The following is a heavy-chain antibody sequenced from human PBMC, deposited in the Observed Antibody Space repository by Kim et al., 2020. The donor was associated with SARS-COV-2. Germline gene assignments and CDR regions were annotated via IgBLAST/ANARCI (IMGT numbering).Heavy chain of an antibody. CDR3: ARLALGGYIYYYYYGMDG. CDR2: IYYRGST. Sequence: SETLSLTCTVSGGSISSYYWSWIRQPPGKGLEYIGYIYYRGSTNYNPSLKSRVTISVDTSKNQFSLKLSPVTAADTADYYCARLALGGYIYYYYYGMDGWSQGTTVTVS. J-gene: IGHJ6*02. CDR1: GGSISSYY. D-gene: IGHD5-12*01. V-gene: IGHV4-59*01.